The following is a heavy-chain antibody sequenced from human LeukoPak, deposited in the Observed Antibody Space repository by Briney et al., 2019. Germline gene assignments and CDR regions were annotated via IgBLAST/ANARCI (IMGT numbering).Heavy chain of an antibody. Sequence: GGSLRLSCAGSGFTFSTYWMSWVRQAPGKGLEWVGNINQDGSEKNFVDSVKGRFTISRDNTKNSLYLQLNRLRVEDTATYFCARDTTHTHYGDAFDLWGQGTLVAVSS. J-gene: IGHJ3*01. V-gene: IGHV3-7*01. CDR3: ARDTTHTHYGDAFDL. CDR2: INQDGSEK. D-gene: IGHD4-17*01. CDR1: GFTFSTYW.